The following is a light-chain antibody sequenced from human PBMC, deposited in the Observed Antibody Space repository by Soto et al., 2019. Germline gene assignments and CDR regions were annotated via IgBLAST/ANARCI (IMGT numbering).Light chain of an antibody. V-gene: IGKV3-11*01. J-gene: IGKJ1*01. CDR2: DAS. CDR3: QQRSNWLT. Sequence: EIVLTQSPATLSLSPGERATLSCRASQSVSSYLAWYQQKPGQAPGLLIYDASNRATGIPARFSGSGSGTDFTLTISILEPEDFAVYYCQQRSNWLTFGQGTKVEIK. CDR1: QSVSSY.